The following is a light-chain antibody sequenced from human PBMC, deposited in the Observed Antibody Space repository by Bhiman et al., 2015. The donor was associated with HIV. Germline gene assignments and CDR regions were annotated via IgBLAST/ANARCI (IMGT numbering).Light chain of an antibody. Sequence: QSALTQPPSASGSPGQSVTISCTGTSSDVGAYNSVSWYQHHPGKAPKLLIYEVTKRPSGVPDRFSGSKSGNTASLTVSGLQAEDEADYYCSSYAGSNNFPVFGTGTKVTVL. CDR2: EVT. CDR1: SSDVGAYNS. CDR3: SSYAGSNNFPV. J-gene: IGLJ1*01. V-gene: IGLV2-8*01.